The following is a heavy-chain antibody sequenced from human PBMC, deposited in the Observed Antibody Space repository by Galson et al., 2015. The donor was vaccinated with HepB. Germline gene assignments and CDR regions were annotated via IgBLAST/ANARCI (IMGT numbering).Heavy chain of an antibody. D-gene: IGHD5-18*01. CDR1: GFTFSSYS. J-gene: IGHJ6*02. Sequence: SLRLSCAASGFTFSSYSMNWVRQAPGKGLEWVSYISSSSSTIYYADSVKGRFTISRDNAKNSLYLQMNSLRDEDTAVYYCARETDTAMGARFYGMDVWGQGTTVTVSS. CDR3: ARETDTAMGARFYGMDV. V-gene: IGHV3-48*02. CDR2: ISSSSSTI.